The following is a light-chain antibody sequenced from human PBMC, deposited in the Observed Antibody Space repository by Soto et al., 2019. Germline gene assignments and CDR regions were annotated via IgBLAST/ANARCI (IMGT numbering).Light chain of an antibody. Sequence: EFVLTHSPGTRSLSPGERAALSCRASQTVRNNYLAWYQQKPGQAPRLLIYDASSRATGIPDRFSGGGSGTDFTLTISRLEPEDFAVYYCQQFSSYPLTFGGGTKVDI. CDR1: QTVRNNY. J-gene: IGKJ4*01. V-gene: IGKV3-20*01. CDR2: DAS. CDR3: QQFSSYPLT.